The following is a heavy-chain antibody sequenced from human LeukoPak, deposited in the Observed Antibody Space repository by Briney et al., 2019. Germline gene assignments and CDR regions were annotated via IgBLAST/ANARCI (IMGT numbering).Heavy chain of an antibody. D-gene: IGHD3-3*01. CDR3: ARDVGDFWSGYYEAGFDY. Sequence: ASVKVSCKASGYTFTSYGISWVRQAPGQGLEWMGWISAYNGNTNYAQKLQGRVTMTTDTSTSTAYMELRSLRSDDTAVYYCARDVGDFWSGYYEAGFDYWGQGTLVTVSS. CDR2: ISAYNGNT. J-gene: IGHJ4*02. V-gene: IGHV1-18*01. CDR1: GYTFTSYG.